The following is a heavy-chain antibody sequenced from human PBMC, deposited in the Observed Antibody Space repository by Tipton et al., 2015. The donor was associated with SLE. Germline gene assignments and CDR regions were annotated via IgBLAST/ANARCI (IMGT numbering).Heavy chain of an antibody. CDR1: DGSISSGGYY. Sequence: TLSLTCTVSDGSISSGGYYWNWIRQPAGKGLEWIGRIYTSGSTKYNPSLKSRVMISVDTSKNQFSLKLSSVTAADTAVYYCARGYCSSTSCWFDPWGQGTLVTVSS. J-gene: IGHJ5*01. D-gene: IGHD2-2*01. CDR2: IYTSGST. CDR3: ARGYCSSTSCWFDP. V-gene: IGHV4-61*02.